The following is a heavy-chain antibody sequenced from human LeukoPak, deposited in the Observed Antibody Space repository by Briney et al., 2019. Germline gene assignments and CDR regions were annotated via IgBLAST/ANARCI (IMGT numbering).Heavy chain of an antibody. CDR1: EFTFSSHS. J-gene: IGHJ3*02. D-gene: IGHD2-2*01. CDR3: ARSLKISAALDVFDI. CDR2: ISRSGGSI. V-gene: IGHV3-21*01. Sequence: GSLRLSCAASEFTFSSHSMNWVRQAPGKGLEWVSSISRSGGSIYYADSLKGRFTISRDNAKNSLYLQMNSLRAEDTAVYFCARSLKISAALDVFDIWGQGPMVTVSS.